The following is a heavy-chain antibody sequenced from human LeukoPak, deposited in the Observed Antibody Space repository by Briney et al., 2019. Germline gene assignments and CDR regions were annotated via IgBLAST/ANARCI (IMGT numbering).Heavy chain of an antibody. J-gene: IGHJ3*01. Sequence: PGESLRLSCAASGFTFSNYAMIWVRQAPGQGLEWVSAIRSGGSAKYADPVKARFTISRDNSKNTLYLQMNSLRAEDTALYFCARDPNGDYIGAFDFLGQGTVVTVSS. V-gene: IGHV3-23*01. CDR2: IRSGGSA. CDR1: GFTFSNYA. D-gene: IGHD4-17*01. CDR3: ARDPNGDYIGAFDF.